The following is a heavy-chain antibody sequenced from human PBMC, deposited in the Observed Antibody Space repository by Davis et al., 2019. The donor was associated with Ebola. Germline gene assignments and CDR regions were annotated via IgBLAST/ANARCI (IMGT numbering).Heavy chain of an antibody. CDR2: ISYDGSNK. CDR3: AKDLQAVAGTAFDY. J-gene: IGHJ4*02. D-gene: IGHD6-19*01. CDR1: GFTFSSYA. V-gene: IGHV3-30-3*01. Sequence: GESLKISCAASGFTFSSYAMHWVRQAPGKGLEWVAVISYDGSNKYYADSVKGRFTISRDNSKNTLYLQMNSLRAEDTAVYYCAKDLQAVAGTAFDYWGQGTLVTVSS.